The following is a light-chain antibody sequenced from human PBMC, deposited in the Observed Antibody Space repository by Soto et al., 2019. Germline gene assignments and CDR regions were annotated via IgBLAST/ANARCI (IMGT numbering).Light chain of an antibody. CDR2: DAS. CDR3: QQYTENSGT. V-gene: IGKV1-5*01. J-gene: IGKJ1*01. Sequence: DIQMTQSPSTLSGSVGDRVTITCRASQTISSWLAWYQQKPGKAPKLLIYDASSLESGVPSRFSGSESGTEFTLTISGLQPDDIATYYCQQYTENSGTFGQGTKVDIK. CDR1: QTISSW.